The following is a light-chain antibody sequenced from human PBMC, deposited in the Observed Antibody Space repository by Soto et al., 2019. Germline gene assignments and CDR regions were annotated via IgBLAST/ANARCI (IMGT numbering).Light chain of an antibody. V-gene: IGKV1-33*01. Sequence: EIQMTQSPSSLSASVGDRVTITCQASQGISNYFSWYQQKPGKAPKLLIYDASNLETGVPSRFSGSGSGTDFTFTISSLQPEDIATYYCQHYDNLPLTFGGGTKVDI. CDR1: QGISNY. CDR3: QHYDNLPLT. CDR2: DAS. J-gene: IGKJ4*01.